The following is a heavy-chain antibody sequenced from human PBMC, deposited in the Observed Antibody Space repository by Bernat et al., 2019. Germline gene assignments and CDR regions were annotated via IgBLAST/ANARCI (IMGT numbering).Heavy chain of an antibody. J-gene: IGHJ5*02. CDR2: INSDGSST. Sequence: EVQLVESGGGLVQPGGSLRLSCAASGFTFSSYSMHWVRQAPGKGLVWVSRINSDGSSTSYADSVKGRFTISRDNAKNTLYLQMNRLRAEDTAVYYCARDTADYYGSGTLNWFDPWGQGTLVTVSS. V-gene: IGHV3-74*01. D-gene: IGHD3-10*01. CDR1: GFTFSSYS. CDR3: ARDTADYYGSGTLNWFDP.